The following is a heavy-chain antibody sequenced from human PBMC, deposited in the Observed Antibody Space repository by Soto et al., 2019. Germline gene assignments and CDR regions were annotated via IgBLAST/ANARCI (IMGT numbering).Heavy chain of an antibody. J-gene: IGHJ4*02. V-gene: IGHV4-4*02. CDR3: ARDSREEAGNRGYYFDY. D-gene: IGHD6-13*01. CDR2: IYHTGNT. Sequence: SETLSLTCAVSGGSISSSSWWSWVRQPPGKGLEWIGEIYHTGNTNYNPSLESRVTISVDKSKNQFSLNLNSVTAADTAVYYCARDSREEAGNRGYYFDYWGQGTLVTVSS. CDR1: GGSISSSSW.